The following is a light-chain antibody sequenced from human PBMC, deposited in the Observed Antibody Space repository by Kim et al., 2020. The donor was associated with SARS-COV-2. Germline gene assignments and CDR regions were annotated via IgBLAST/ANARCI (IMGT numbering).Light chain of an antibody. CDR1: QSVSTN. J-gene: IGKJ4*01. CDR2: GAS. CDR3: QEYNNWPPLT. Sequence: SPGERATLSCRASQSVSTNIAWYQQKPGQAPRLLIYGASTRATGIPARFSGSGSGTEFTLTISSLQSEDFAVYYCQEYNNWPPLTFGGGTKVEIK. V-gene: IGKV3-15*01.